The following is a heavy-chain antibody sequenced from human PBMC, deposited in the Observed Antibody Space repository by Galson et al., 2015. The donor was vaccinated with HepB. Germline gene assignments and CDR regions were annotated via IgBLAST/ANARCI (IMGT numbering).Heavy chain of an antibody. V-gene: IGHV3-23*01. CDR2: IGGSVGST. CDR1: GFTFSGYA. J-gene: IGHJ2*01. D-gene: IGHD1-14*01. Sequence: SLRLSCAASGFTFSGYAMSWVRQAPGRGLEWVSGIGGSVGSTYYADSVKGRFTISRDNSKNTLYLQMNSLRAEDTAVYYCAKEARWNHARYFDLWGRGTLVTVSS. CDR3: AKEARWNHARYFDL.